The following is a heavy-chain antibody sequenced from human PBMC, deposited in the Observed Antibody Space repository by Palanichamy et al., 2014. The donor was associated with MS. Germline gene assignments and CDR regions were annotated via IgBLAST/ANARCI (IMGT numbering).Heavy chain of an antibody. CDR2: ISGSGGNT. D-gene: IGHD3-22*01. V-gene: IGHV3-23*04. CDR1: GFTFSSYA. CDR3: AKTYSYDSGGYPLGLYYFDY. Sequence: QLVEVWGRAWYSLGGPVRLSCAASGFTFSSYAMSWVRQAPGKGLEWVSSISGSGGNTYYADSVKGRFTISRDNSKNTLYLQMNSLRAEDTAVYYCAKTYSYDSGGYPLGLYYFDYWGQGTLVTVSS. J-gene: IGHJ4*02.